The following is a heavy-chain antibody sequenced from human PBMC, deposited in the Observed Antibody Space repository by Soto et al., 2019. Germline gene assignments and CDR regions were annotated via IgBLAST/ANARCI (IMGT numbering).Heavy chain of an antibody. CDR3: ARVYCSGGSYYHLDY. CDR1: GSTFSSYS. D-gene: IGHD2-15*01. Sequence: GGSLRLSCAASGSTFSSYSMNWVRQAPGKGLEWVSYISSSSSTIYYADSVKGRFTISRDNAKNSLYLQMNSLRAEDTAVYYCARVYCSGGSYYHLDYWGQGTLVTVS. V-gene: IGHV3-48*01. J-gene: IGHJ4*02. CDR2: ISSSSSTI.